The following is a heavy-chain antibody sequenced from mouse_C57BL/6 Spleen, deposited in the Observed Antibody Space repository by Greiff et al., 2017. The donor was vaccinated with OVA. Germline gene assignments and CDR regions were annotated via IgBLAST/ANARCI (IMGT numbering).Heavy chain of an antibody. V-gene: IGHV1-4*01. CDR3: ATYSNYPFAY. Sequence: VKLMESGAELARPGASVKMSCKASGYTFTSYTMHWVKQRPGQGLEWIGYINPSSGYTKYNQKFKDKATLTADKSSSTAYMQLSRLTSEDSAVYYCATYSNYPFAYWGQGTLVTVSA. D-gene: IGHD2-5*01. J-gene: IGHJ3*01. CDR1: GYTFTSYT. CDR2: INPSSGYT.